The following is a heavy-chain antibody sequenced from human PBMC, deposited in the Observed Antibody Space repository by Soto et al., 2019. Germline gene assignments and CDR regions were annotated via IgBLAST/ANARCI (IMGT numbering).Heavy chain of an antibody. CDR2: VDPNSGHT. Sequence: GASVKLSCKDSGYTFTSYDINCLRQATGQGLEWMGWVDPNSGHTGYAQKFQGRVTMTRNTSISTAYMELSSLRSEDTAVYYCARGTRFGSYWGQGTLVTVSS. D-gene: IGHD3-3*01. CDR3: ARGTRFGSY. V-gene: IGHV1-8*01. J-gene: IGHJ4*02. CDR1: GYTFTSYD.